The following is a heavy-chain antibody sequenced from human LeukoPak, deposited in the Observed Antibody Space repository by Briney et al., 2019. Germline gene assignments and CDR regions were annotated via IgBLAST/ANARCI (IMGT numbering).Heavy chain of an antibody. D-gene: IGHD3-9*01. J-gene: IGHJ6*02. Sequence: PGGSLRPSCAASAFTYSNYGMNWVRQAPGKGLEWVSSISDSGTYIYYADSVKGRFTISRDNAKNSLYLQMNSLRAEDTAVYYCARRVLYYDILTGLNTYYGMDVWGQGTTVTVSS. CDR2: ISDSGTYI. V-gene: IGHV3-21*01. CDR3: ARRVLYYDILTGLNTYYGMDV. CDR1: AFTYSNYG.